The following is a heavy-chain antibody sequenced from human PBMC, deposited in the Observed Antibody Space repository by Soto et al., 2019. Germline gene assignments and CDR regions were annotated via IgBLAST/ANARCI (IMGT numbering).Heavy chain of an antibody. CDR3: ARGRQRPSAAYKGHGYYGMDV. CDR1: GGSVSSGDYF. Sequence: PSETLSLTCTVSGGSVSSGDYFWSWIRQPPGKGLEWIGYIYYSGSTNYNASLKSRVSISLDTTKNQFSLKLSSVTTADTALYYCARGRQRPSAAYKGHGYYGMDVWGQGTTVTVSS. D-gene: IGHD2-2*01. V-gene: IGHV4-61*08. J-gene: IGHJ6*02. CDR2: IYYSGST.